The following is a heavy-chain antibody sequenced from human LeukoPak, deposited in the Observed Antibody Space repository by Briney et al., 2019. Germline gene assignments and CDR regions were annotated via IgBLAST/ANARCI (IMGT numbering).Heavy chain of an antibody. D-gene: IGHD6-13*01. V-gene: IGHV1-2*02. Sequence: GASVKVSCKASGYTLTGYYMHWVRQAPGQGLEWMGWINPNSGGTNYAQKFQGRVTMTRDTSISTAYMELSRLRSDDTAVYYCATPDSSSVTFDYWGQGTLVTVSS. CDR2: INPNSGGT. J-gene: IGHJ4*02. CDR1: GYTLTGYY. CDR3: ATPDSSSVTFDY.